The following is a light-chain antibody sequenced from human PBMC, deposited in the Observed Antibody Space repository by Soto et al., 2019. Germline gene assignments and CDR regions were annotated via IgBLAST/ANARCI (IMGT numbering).Light chain of an antibody. Sequence: QSALTQPASVSGSPGQSITISCTGTSSGVGGYNYVSWYQQHPGKAPKFIIYDVSNRPSGVSNRFSGSKSGNTASLTISGLQADDEADYYCCSYTTTSTWVFGGGTKLTVL. J-gene: IGLJ3*02. CDR1: SSGVGGYNY. CDR2: DVS. V-gene: IGLV2-14*01. CDR3: CSYTTTSTWV.